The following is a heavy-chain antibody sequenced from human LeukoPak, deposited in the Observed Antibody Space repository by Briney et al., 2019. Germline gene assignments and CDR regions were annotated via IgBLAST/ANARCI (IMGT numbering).Heavy chain of an antibody. J-gene: IGHJ4*02. D-gene: IGHD3-22*01. CDR1: GFTVSSNY. Sequence: PGGSLRLSCAASGFTVSSNYMGWVRQAPGKGLEWVSVIYSGGSTYYADSVKGRFTISRDNSKNTLCLQMNSLRAEDTAVYYCARDRLGYYDSSGYYFYFDYWGQGTLVTVSS. V-gene: IGHV3-66*01. CDR3: ARDRLGYYDSSGYYFYFDY. CDR2: IYSGGST.